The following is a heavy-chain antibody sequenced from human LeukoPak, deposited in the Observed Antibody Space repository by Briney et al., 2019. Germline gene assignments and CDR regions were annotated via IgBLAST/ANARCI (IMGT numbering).Heavy chain of an antibody. D-gene: IGHD3-10*01. CDR3: ARGGPLWFGEAL. Sequence: ASVKVSCKVSGYTLTELSMHWVRQAPGKGLEWMGGFDPEDGETIYAQKFQGRVTMTEDTSTDTAYMELSSLRSEDTAVYYCARGGPLWFGEALWGQGTLVTVSS. V-gene: IGHV1-24*01. J-gene: IGHJ4*02. CDR1: GYTLTELS. CDR2: FDPEDGET.